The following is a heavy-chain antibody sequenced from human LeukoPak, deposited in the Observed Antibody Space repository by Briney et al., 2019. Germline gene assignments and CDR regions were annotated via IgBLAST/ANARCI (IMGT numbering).Heavy chain of an antibody. CDR3: ARHTPLGSYYGSGSYYNRRLYYFDY. CDR2: IYTSGST. Sequence: SETLSLTCTVSGGSISSGSYYWSWIRQPAGKGLEWIGRIYTSGSTNYNPSLKSRVTISVDTSKNQFSLKLSSVTAADTAVYYCARHTPLGSYYGSGSYYNRRLYYFDYWGQGTLVTVSS. D-gene: IGHD3-10*01. V-gene: IGHV4-61*02. J-gene: IGHJ4*02. CDR1: GGSISSGSYY.